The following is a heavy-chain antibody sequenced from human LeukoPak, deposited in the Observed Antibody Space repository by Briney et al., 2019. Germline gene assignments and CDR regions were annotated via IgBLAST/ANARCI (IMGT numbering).Heavy chain of an antibody. CDR2: INHSGST. Sequence: SETLSLTCAVYGGSFSGYYWSWIRQPPWKGLEWIGEINHSGSTNYNPSLKSRVTISVDTSKNQFSLKLSSVTAADTAVYYCARVGDYGDYGGWFDPWGQGTLVTVSS. CDR1: GGSFSGYY. D-gene: IGHD4-17*01. CDR3: ARVGDYGDYGGWFDP. J-gene: IGHJ5*02. V-gene: IGHV4-34*01.